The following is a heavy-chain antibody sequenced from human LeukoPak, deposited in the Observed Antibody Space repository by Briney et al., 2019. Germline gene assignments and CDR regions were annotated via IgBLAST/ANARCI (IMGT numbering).Heavy chain of an antibody. D-gene: IGHD5-12*01. J-gene: IGHJ3*02. CDR1: GSSFTCYL. CDR2: IDPGDSYT. CDR3: ARRGLGSGSDAFDI. V-gene: IGHV5-10-1*01. Sequence: GAPLKISCKSSGSSFTCYLICWGRHLPGKVVEWMGRIDPGDSYTNYSPSFQGHVTISAHKSISNAYLQWSSLKAPATGMYYCARRGLGSGSDAFDIWRQPTIVADPS.